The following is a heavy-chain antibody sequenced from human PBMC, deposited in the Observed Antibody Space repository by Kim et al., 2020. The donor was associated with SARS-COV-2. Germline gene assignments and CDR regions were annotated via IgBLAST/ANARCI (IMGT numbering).Heavy chain of an antibody. V-gene: IGHV3-64*01. CDR2: ISSDGGST. CDR3: ARVGYSSGWYFDS. D-gene: IGHD6-19*01. Sequence: GGSLRLSCVASGFSFSSYTMHWVRQAPGKGLEYVSAISSDGGSTYYANSVKGRFTISRDNSKTTLYLQMGSLRAEDMAVYYCARVGYSSGWYFDSWGQGTLVTVSS. J-gene: IGHJ4*02. CDR1: GFSFSSYT.